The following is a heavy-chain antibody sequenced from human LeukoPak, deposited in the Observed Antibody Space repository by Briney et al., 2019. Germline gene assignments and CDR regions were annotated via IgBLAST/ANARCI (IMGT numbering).Heavy chain of an antibody. CDR2: INHSGST. CDR3: ALISRNSGYDQHIAPTRNASDY. CDR1: GGSFSGYY. V-gene: IGHV4-34*01. Sequence: SETLSLTCAVYGGSFSGYYWSWIRQPPGKGLEWIGEINHSGSTNYNPSLKSRVTISVDTSKNQFSLKLSSVTAADTAVYYCALISRNSGYDQHIAPTRNASDYWGQGTLVTVSS. J-gene: IGHJ4*02. D-gene: IGHD5-12*01.